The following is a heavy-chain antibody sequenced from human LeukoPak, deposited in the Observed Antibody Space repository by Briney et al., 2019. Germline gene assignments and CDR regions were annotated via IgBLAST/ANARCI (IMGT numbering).Heavy chain of an antibody. D-gene: IGHD3-3*01. V-gene: IGHV1-8*03. J-gene: IGHJ6*03. CDR1: GGTFSSYA. CDR3: ARVAYYDFWSGYFRNYYYYMDV. CDR2: MNPNSGNT. Sequence: ASVKVSCKASGGTFSSYAINWVRQATGQGLEWMGWMNPNSGNTGYAQKFQGRVTITRNTSISTAYMELSSLRSEDTAVYYCARVAYYDFWSGYFRNYYYYMDVWGKGTTVTVSS.